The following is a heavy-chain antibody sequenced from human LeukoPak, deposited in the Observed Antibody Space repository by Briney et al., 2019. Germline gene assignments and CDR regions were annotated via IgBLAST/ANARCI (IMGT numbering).Heavy chain of an antibody. CDR1: GYSFTSYW. V-gene: IGHV3-7*01. J-gene: IGHJ4*02. CDR2: IKPDGNEQ. Sequence: GESLKISCKGSGYSFTSYWIGWVRQAPGKGPEWVASIKPDGNEQYYVDSVRGRFTISRDNSKDSLFLQMDSLRDDDTAVYYCGRERVSAYDYWGQGTLVTVSS. CDR3: GRERVSAYDY.